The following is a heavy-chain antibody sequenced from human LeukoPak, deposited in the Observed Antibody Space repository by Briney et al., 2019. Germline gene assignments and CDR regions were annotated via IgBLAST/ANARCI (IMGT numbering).Heavy chain of an antibody. CDR2: ISYDGSNK. V-gene: IGHV3-30-3*01. Sequence: GRSLRLSCAASGFTFSSYAMHWVRQAPGKGLEWVAVISYDGSNKYYADSVKGRFTISRDNSKNTLYLQMNSLRAEDTAVYYCASGGSYYDSSGYLPGYWGQGTLVTVSS. D-gene: IGHD3-22*01. CDR1: GFTFSSYA. J-gene: IGHJ4*02. CDR3: ASGGSYYDSSGYLPGY.